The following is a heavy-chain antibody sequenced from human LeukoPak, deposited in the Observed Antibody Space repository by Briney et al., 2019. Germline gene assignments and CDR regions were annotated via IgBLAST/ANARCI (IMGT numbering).Heavy chain of an antibody. CDR1: GYTFTSYG. V-gene: IGHV1-18*01. D-gene: IGHD6-13*01. J-gene: IGHJ3*02. CDR2: ISAYSGNT. Sequence: ASVKVSCKASGYTFTSYGISWVRQAPGQGLEWMGWISAYSGNTNYAQKLQGRVTMTTDTSTSTAYMELRSLRSDDTAVYYCARDSIPSNSSSWYDAFDIWGQGTMVTVSS. CDR3: ARDSIPSNSSSWYDAFDI.